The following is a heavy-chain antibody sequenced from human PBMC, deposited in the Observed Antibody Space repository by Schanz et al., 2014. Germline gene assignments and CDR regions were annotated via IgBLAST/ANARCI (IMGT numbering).Heavy chain of an antibody. D-gene: IGHD3-3*01. CDR3: ARESVSRTRLFDP. Sequence: QVLLVQSGAEVKQPGASVKVSCKASGYTFTGYSMHWVRQAPGQGLEWMGRISPSSGGTNYAQNFQGRVTMTKDTSINTVYMELSTLTSDDTAVYYCARESVSRTRLFDPWGQGTLVTVSS. CDR1: GYTFTGYS. J-gene: IGHJ5*02. CDR2: ISPSSGGT. V-gene: IGHV1-2*06.